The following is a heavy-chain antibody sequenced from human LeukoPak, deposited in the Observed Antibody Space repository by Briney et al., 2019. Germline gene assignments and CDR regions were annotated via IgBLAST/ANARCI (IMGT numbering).Heavy chain of an antibody. V-gene: IGHV4-4*07. Sequence: SETLSLTCTVSGGSITSYYWTWIRQPAGKGLEWIGRIYGSGSTTYNPSLKSRVRLSVDTSKNQFSLKLNSVTAADTAIYFCARDSGTTGEVKFDPWGQGTLVTVSS. J-gene: IGHJ5*02. D-gene: IGHD3-10*01. CDR1: GGSITSYY. CDR2: IYGSGST. CDR3: ARDSGTTGEVKFDP.